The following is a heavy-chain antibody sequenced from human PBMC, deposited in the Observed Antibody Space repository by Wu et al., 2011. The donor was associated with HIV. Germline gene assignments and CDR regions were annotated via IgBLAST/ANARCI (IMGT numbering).Heavy chain of an antibody. Sequence: QVQLVQSETEMKKPGSSVKVSCKASRGSFGSYAISWVRQAPGQGLEWMGGIIPIFGTANYAQKFQGRVTITTDESTSTAYMELSSLRSEDTAVYYCARAGGPGSYTQALDYWGQGTLVTVSS. V-gene: IGHV1-69*05. D-gene: IGHD1-26*01. CDR1: RGSFGSYA. CDR2: IIPIFGTA. CDR3: ARAGGPGSYTQALDY. J-gene: IGHJ4*02.